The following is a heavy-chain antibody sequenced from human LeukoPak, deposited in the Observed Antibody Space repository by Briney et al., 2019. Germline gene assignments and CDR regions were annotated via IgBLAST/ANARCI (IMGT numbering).Heavy chain of an antibody. D-gene: IGHD3-3*01. V-gene: IGHV4-31*03. CDR2: IYYSGST. CDR3: ARSPITIFGVVIIPDAFDI. Sequence: SETLSLTCSVSGGSITGYYWSWIRQHPGKGLEWIGYIYYSGSTYYNPSLKSRVTISVDTSKNQFSLKLSSVTAADTAVYYCARSPITIFGVVIIPDAFDIWGQGTMVTVSS. CDR1: GGSITGYY. J-gene: IGHJ3*02.